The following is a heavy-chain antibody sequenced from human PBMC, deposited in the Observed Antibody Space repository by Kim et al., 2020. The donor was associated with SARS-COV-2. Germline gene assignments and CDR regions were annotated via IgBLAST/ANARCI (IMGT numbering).Heavy chain of an antibody. D-gene: IGHD3-22*01. V-gene: IGHV4-4*02. J-gene: IGHJ4*02. CDR3: ARTDDSSGYSADY. CDR1: GGSISSSNW. CDR2: IYHSGST. Sequence: SETLSLTCAVSGGSISSSNWWSWVRQPPGKGLEWIGEIYHSGSTNYNPSLKSRVTISVDKSKNQFSLKLSSVTAADTAVYYCARTDDSSGYSADYWGQGTLVTVSS.